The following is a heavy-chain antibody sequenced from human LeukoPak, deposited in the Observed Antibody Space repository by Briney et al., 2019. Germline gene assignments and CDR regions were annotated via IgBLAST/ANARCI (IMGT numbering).Heavy chain of an antibody. CDR2: INSDGSNT. J-gene: IGHJ4*02. V-gene: IGHV3-74*01. CDR3: AKRGTVTLDY. D-gene: IGHD4-11*01. Sequence: GGSLRLSCAASGFTFSSYWMPWVRQAPGKGLVWVSHINSDGSNTRYADSVKGRFTISRDNAKNTLDLQMNSLRAEDTAVYYCAKRGTVTLDYWGQGTLVTVSS. CDR1: GFTFSSYW.